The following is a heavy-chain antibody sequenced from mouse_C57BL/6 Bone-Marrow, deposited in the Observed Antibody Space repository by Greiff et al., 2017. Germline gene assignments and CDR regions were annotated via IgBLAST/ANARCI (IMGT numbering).Heavy chain of an antibody. CDR3: AKGNPAWFAY. CDR2: IDPSASYT. CDR1: GYTFTSYW. Sequence: QVQLQQPGAELVKPGASVKLSCKASGYTFTSYWMQWVKQRPGQGLEWIGEIDPSASYTNYNQKFKGKATLTVDTSSSTAYMQLSSLTSEDSAVYYCAKGNPAWFAYWGQGTLVTVSA. J-gene: IGHJ3*01. V-gene: IGHV1-50*01.